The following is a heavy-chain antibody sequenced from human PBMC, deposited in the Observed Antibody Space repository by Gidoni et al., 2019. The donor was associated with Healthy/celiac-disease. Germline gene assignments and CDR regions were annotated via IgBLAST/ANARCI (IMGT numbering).Heavy chain of an antibody. V-gene: IGHV4-39*01. D-gene: IGHD5-12*01. CDR2: IYYSGST. Sequence: QLQLQESGPGLVKPSETLSLPCTVSGGSISSSSYYWGWIRQPPGKGLEWIGSIYYSGSTYYNPSLKSRVTISVDTSKNQFSLKLSSVTAADTAVYYCARHLLRDGYNSDYWGQGTLVTVSS. CDR1: GGSISSSSYY. J-gene: IGHJ4*02. CDR3: ARHLLRDGYNSDY.